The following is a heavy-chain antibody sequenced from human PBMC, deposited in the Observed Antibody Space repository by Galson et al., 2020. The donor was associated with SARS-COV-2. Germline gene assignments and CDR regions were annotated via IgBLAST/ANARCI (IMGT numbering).Heavy chain of an antibody. CDR3: ARVGGMATTPANYYYYGLDV. J-gene: IGHJ6*02. CDR1: GFPFSSYS. CDR2: ISAGSSYI. V-gene: IGHV3-21*01. D-gene: IGHD2-15*01. Sequence: GGSLRLSCAASGFPFSSYSMNWVRQAPGKGLEWVSSISAGSSYIYYADSVKGRFTISRDNAKNSLYLQMNSLRAEDTAVYYCARVGGMATTPANYYYYGLDVWGQGTKVTVSS.